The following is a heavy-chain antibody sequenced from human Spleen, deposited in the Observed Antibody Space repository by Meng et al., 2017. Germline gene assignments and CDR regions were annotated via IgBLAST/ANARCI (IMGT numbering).Heavy chain of an antibody. J-gene: IGHJ5*02. D-gene: IGHD6-19*01. CDR1: GGFISSGDYY. CDR2: IGHSGIT. CDR3: VRSSGWVRTGFDP. V-gene: IGHV4-39*01. Sequence: QVQLQESGPGLVKPSQTLSLTCTVSGGFISSGDYYWGWIRQPPGKGLEWIGSIGHSGITYYTPSLKSRVTVSIDTSKSQFSLKLTSVTAADTAVYYCVRSSGWVRTGFDPWGQGTLGHRLL.